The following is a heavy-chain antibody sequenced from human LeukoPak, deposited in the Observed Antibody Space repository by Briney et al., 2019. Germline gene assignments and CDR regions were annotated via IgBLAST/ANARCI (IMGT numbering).Heavy chain of an antibody. Sequence: GGTLRLSCAASGFMFSTSGMTWVRQPPGRGLEWVSTINDIGADTYYADSVRGRFTISRDNSKNTLYLEMNSLRAEDTAVYYCARDDYGGRGEFDYWGQGTLVTVSS. V-gene: IGHV3-23*01. CDR3: ARDDYGGRGEFDY. D-gene: IGHD4-23*01. J-gene: IGHJ4*02. CDR1: GFMFSTSG. CDR2: INDIGADT.